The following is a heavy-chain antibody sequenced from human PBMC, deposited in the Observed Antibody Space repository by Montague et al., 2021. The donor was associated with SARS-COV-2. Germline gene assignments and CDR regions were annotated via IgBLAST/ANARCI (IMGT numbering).Heavy chain of an antibody. CDR3: ARHLAISGPAAVSDY. J-gene: IGHJ4*02. CDR1: GESISGFY. CDR2: IHYSGIT. D-gene: IGHD2-2*01. V-gene: IGHV4-39*01. Sequence: SETLSLTCTVSGESISGFYWGWIRQPPGKGLEWVGTIHYSGITYYNPSLKSRVTISVDTSRNQFSLKLSSVTAADTAIYYCARHLAISGPAAVSDYWGQGTLVTVSS.